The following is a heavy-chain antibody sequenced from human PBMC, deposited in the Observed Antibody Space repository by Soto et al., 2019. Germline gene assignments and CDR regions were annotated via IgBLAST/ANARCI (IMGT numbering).Heavy chain of an antibody. CDR3: TVTYYDILTGYYSYYYYGMNV. CDR2: IKSKTDGGTT. Sequence: GGSLRLSCAASGFTFSNAWMNWVRQAPGKGLEWVGRIKSKTDGGTTDYAAPVKGRFTISRDGSKNTLYLQMNSLKTEDTAVYYCTVTYYDILTGYYSYYYYGMNVWGQGTTVTVSS. D-gene: IGHD3-9*01. V-gene: IGHV3-15*07. J-gene: IGHJ6*02. CDR1: GFTFSNAW.